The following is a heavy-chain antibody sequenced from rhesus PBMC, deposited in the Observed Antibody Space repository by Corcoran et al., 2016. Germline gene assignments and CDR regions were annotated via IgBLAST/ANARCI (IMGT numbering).Heavy chain of an antibody. D-gene: IGHD3-16*01. Sequence: QVQLQESGPGLVKPSETLSLTCAVSGGSISDDYYWRWIRQPPGKGLELIGYIYGSGGGTNYNPSLKNRVTISIDTSKNQFSLKLSSVTAADTAVYYCARQGSYYYYGLDSWGQGVVVTVSS. J-gene: IGHJ6*01. V-gene: IGHV4-106*01. CDR1: GGSISDDYY. CDR2: IYGSGGGT. CDR3: ARQGSYYYYGLDS.